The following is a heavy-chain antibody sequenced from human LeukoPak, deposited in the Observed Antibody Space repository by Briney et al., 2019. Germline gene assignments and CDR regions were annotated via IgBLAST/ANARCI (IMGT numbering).Heavy chain of an antibody. CDR2: IYYSGST. CDR1: GGSISSYY. J-gene: IGHJ3*02. V-gene: IGHV4-59*01. Sequence: PSETLSLTCTVSGGSISSYYWSRIRQPPGKGLEWIGYIYYSGSTNYNPSLKSRVTISVDTSKNQFSLKLSSVTAADTAVYYCAGRLWRRDGYNLSAFDIWGQGTMVTVSS. CDR3: AGRLWRRDGYNLSAFDI. D-gene: IGHD5-24*01.